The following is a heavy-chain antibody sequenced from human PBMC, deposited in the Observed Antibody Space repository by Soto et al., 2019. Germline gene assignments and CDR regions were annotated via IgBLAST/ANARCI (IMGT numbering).Heavy chain of an antibody. CDR2: IIPIFGTA. J-gene: IGHJ3*02. CDR3: ARPKVLYCGGECSKGAFDI. CDR1: GGTFSSYA. Sequence: SVKVSCKASGGTFSSYAISWVRQAPGQGLEWMGGIIPIFGTANYAQKFQGRVTITAEESTSTAYMELSSLRSEDTAVYYCARPKVLYCGGECSKGAFDIWGQGTMVTVSS. V-gene: IGHV1-69*13. D-gene: IGHD2-21*01.